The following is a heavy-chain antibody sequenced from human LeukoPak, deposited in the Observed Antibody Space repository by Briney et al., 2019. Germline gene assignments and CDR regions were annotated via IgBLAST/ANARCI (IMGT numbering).Heavy chain of an antibody. CDR3: ARGHSSGWNWFDP. CDR1: GFTFSSYA. CDR2: ISSSSTYT. V-gene: IGHV3-11*05. Sequence: GGSLRLSCVASGFTFSSYAMSWIRQAPGKGLEWVSHISSSSTYTNYADSVKGRFTISRDNAKNSLYLQMISLRAEDTAVYYCARGHSSGWNWFDPWGQGTLVTVSS. D-gene: IGHD6-19*01. J-gene: IGHJ5*02.